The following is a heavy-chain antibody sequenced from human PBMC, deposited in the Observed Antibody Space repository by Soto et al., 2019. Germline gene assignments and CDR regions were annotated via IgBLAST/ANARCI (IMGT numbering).Heavy chain of an antibody. V-gene: IGHV3-23*01. D-gene: IGHD6-13*01. Sequence: GGSLRLSCAASGFTFSNYAMYWVRQAPGKGLEWVSAISGSGTTRYYADSVKGRFSISRDNSKNTLYLQMNSLRAEDTAVYYCAKGGWHSSSWFDYWGQGTLVTVSS. CDR1: GFTFSNYA. CDR3: AKGGWHSSSWFDY. CDR2: ISGSGTTR. J-gene: IGHJ4*02.